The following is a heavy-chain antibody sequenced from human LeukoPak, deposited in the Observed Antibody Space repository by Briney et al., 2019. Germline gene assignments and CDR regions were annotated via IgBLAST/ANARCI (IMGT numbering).Heavy chain of an antibody. J-gene: IGHJ3*02. CDR3: ARDWVAGVPFDAFDI. Sequence: GVSLRLSCAASGFTLRSYWMSWVRQAPGKGLEWVANIKEDGSEKYYVDSVKGRFTISRDNAQNSVYLHMNSLTAEDTALYYCARDWVAGVPFDAFDIWGQGTMVSVSS. CDR1: GFTLRSYW. V-gene: IGHV3-7*03. D-gene: IGHD3-10*01. CDR2: IKEDGSEK.